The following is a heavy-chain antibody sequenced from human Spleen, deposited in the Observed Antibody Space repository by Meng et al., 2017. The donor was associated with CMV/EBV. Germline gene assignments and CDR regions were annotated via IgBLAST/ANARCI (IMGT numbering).Heavy chain of an antibody. D-gene: IGHD1-7*01. V-gene: IGHV4-59*01. CDR2: IYYSGST. Sequence: GSLRLSCTVSGGSITSYYWSWIRQPPGKGLEWIGYIYYSGSTNYNPSLKSRVTISVDKSKNQFSLKVTPVTAADTAVYYCARGSSGGTKMDHWGQGTLVTVSS. J-gene: IGHJ4*02. CDR1: GGSITSYY. CDR3: ARGSSGGTKMDH.